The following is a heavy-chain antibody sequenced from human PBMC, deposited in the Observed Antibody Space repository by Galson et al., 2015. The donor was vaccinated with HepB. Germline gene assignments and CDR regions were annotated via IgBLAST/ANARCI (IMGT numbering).Heavy chain of an antibody. D-gene: IGHD5-18*01. Sequence: SVKVSCKASGYTVASYGISRVRQAPGQGLEWMGWISTYNGNTNYAQKFQGRVTMTTDTSTSTAYMELRSLRSDDTAVYYCARDLRGYSYGYFYYYGMDVWGQGTTVTVSS. CDR2: ISTYNGNT. J-gene: IGHJ6*02. V-gene: IGHV1-18*01. CDR3: ARDLRGYSYGYFYYYGMDV. CDR1: GYTVASYG.